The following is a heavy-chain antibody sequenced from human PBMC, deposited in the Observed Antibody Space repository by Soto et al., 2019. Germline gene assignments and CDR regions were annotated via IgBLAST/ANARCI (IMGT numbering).Heavy chain of an antibody. CDR3: ARDTKWLHNSYGMDV. Sequence: LRFSCAASGFTFSYYYMSWIRQAPGKGLEWVSYISSSGSTIYYADSVKGRFTISRDNAKNSLYLQMNSLRAEDTAVYYCARDTKWLHNSYGMDVWGQGTTVTVSS. CDR1: GFTFSYYY. D-gene: IGHD3-22*01. V-gene: IGHV3-11*01. J-gene: IGHJ6*02. CDR2: ISSSGSTI.